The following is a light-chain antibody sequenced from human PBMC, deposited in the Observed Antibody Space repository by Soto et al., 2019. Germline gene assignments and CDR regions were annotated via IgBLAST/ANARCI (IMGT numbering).Light chain of an antibody. CDR3: QVWDRTSERYV. CDR2: DDS. CDR1: NIASKS. J-gene: IGLJ1*01. V-gene: IGLV3-21*02. Sequence: SYELTQSPSVSVAPGQTASITCGGNNIASKSVHWYQQRPGQAPVLVVHDDSDRPSGIPERFSGSNSGNMATLTISRVEAGDEADYYCQVWDRTSERYVFATGTKVTVL.